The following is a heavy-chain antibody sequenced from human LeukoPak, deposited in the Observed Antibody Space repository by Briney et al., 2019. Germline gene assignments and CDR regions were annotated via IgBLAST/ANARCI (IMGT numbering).Heavy chain of an antibody. J-gene: IGHJ5*02. D-gene: IGHD3-16*01. V-gene: IGHV1-2*02. CDR2: INPNNGGT. Sequence: ASVKVSCKTSGYTFTGYYIHWVRQAPGQGLEWMGWINPNNGGTNYGQKFEGRVTMTRDTSISTAYMELSRLRSDDTAIYYCVREASYYDYVWGPPNWFDPWGQGTLVTVSS. CDR1: GYTFTGYY. CDR3: VREASYYDYVWGPPNWFDP.